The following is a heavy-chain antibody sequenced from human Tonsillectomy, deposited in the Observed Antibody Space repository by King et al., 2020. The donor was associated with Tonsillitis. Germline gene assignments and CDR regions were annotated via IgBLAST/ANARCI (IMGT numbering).Heavy chain of an antibody. V-gene: IGHV3-64D*06. Sequence: VQLVESGGGLVQPGGSLRLTCSASGFTFSSYAMHWVRQAPGKGLEYVAAISSNGGSTYYADSVKGRFTISRDNSKTALYLQMSRLRAEDTAVYYCVKGWEVLAVFDIWGQGTMVTVSS. CDR1: GFTFSSYA. CDR3: VKGWEVLAVFDI. D-gene: IGHD1-26*01. J-gene: IGHJ3*02. CDR2: ISSNGGST.